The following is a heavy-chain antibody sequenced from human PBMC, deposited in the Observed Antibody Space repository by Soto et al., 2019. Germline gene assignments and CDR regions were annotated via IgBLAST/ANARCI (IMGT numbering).Heavy chain of an antibody. J-gene: IGHJ4*02. D-gene: IGHD3-22*01. CDR3: ARDPDSSDSYVLDY. V-gene: IGHV3-30-3*01. CDR1: GFTFGSYD. Sequence: GGSLRLSCAASGFTFGSYDMHWVRQAPGKGLEWVAVISYDGSNKYYADSVKGRFTISRDNSKNTLYLQMNGLRAEDTAVYYCARDPDSSDSYVLDYGGQGTLVTV. CDR2: ISYDGSNK.